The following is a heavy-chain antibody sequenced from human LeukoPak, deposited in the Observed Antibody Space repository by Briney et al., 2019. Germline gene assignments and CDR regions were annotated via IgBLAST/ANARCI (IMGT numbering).Heavy chain of an antibody. Sequence: SETLSLTCTVSGGSISSSSYYWDWIRQPPGKGLEWIATMYYSGSTYYNPSLKSRVTTSVDTSKNQFSLKLSSVTAADTAVYYCARAGTSGWYGEYWGQGILVTVSS. CDR3: ARAGTSGWYGEY. V-gene: IGHV4-39*07. D-gene: IGHD6-19*01. J-gene: IGHJ4*02. CDR1: GGSISSSSYY. CDR2: MYYSGST.